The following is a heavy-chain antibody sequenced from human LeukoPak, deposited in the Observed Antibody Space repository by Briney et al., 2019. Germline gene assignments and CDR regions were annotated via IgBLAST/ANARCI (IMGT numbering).Heavy chain of an antibody. D-gene: IGHD5-18*01. Sequence: ASVKDSCKAAGYTFTSYDINWVRQATGQGLEWMGWMNPNSGNTGYAQKFQGRVTMTRNTSISTAYMELSSLRSEDTAVYYCARGDTWIQSYRYYGMDVWGQGTTVTVSS. V-gene: IGHV1-8*01. J-gene: IGHJ6*02. CDR2: MNPNSGNT. CDR3: ARGDTWIQSYRYYGMDV. CDR1: GYTFTSYD.